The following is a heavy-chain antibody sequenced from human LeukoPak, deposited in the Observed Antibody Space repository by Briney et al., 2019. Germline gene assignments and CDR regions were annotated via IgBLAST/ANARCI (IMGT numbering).Heavy chain of an antibody. D-gene: IGHD6-19*01. CDR3: AKSSGPRSGWCVH. CDR2: ISSSSSTI. Sequence: GGSLRLSCAASGFTFSSYSMNWVRQAPGKGLEWVSYISSSSSTIYYADSVKGRFTISRDNAKNSLYLQMNSLRAEDTALYYCAKSSGPRSGWCVHWGQGTLVTVSS. J-gene: IGHJ4*02. V-gene: IGHV3-48*04. CDR1: GFTFSSYS.